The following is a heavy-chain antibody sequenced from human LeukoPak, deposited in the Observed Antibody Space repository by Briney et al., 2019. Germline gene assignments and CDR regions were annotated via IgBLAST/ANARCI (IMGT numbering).Heavy chain of an antibody. D-gene: IGHD3-10*01. V-gene: IGHV1-18*01. Sequence: GASVKVSCKASGYTFTSYGISWVRQAPGQGLEWMGWISAYNGNTNYAQKLQGRVTMTTDTSTSTAYMELRSLRSDDTAVYYCARDSKLPTLLWFGEPVMGYFDYWGQGTLVTVSS. CDR1: GYTFTSYG. CDR2: ISAYNGNT. J-gene: IGHJ4*02. CDR3: ARDSKLPTLLWFGEPVMGYFDY.